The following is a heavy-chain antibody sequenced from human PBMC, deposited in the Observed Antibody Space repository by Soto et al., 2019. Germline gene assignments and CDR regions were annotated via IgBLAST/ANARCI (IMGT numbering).Heavy chain of an antibody. Sequence: VQLVASGGGVVQPGRSLRLSCAASGFTFSSYGMHWVRQAPGKGLEWVAVIWYDGSNKYYADSVKSRFTISSDNSKNTLYLQMNSLRAEDTAVYYCARAIYGMDVWGQGTTVTVSS. CDR2: IWYDGSNK. CDR1: GFTFSSYG. V-gene: IGHV3-33*01. J-gene: IGHJ6*02. CDR3: ARAIYGMDV.